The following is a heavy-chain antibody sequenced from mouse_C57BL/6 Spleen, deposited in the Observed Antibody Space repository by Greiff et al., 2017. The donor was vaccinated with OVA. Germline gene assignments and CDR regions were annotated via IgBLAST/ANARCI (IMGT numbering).Heavy chain of an antibody. J-gene: IGHJ2*01. CDR3: ARTVHYGYYFDY. Sequence: QVQLQQPGAELVRPGTSVKLSCKASGYTFTSYWMHWVKQRPGQGLDWIGVIDPSDSYTNYNQKFKGKATLTVDTSSSTAYMQLSSLTSEDSAFYYCARTVHYGYYFDYWGQGTTLTVSS. CDR1: GYTFTSYW. D-gene: IGHD2-2*01. V-gene: IGHV1-59*01. CDR2: IDPSDSYT.